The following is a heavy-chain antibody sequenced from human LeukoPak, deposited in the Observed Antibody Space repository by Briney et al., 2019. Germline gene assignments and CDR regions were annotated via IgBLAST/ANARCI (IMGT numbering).Heavy chain of an antibody. CDR1: GFTLSTYW. D-gene: IGHD4-17*01. V-gene: IGHV3-53*01. J-gene: IGHJ4*02. Sequence: GSLRLSCAASGFTLSTYWMSWVRQAPGKGLEWVSVIHASGDTYYADSVKGRFTISRDNSKNTLSLQMNSLRAEDTAVYYCANGATYYDYWGQGTLVTVSS. CDR3: ANGATYYDY. CDR2: IHASGDT.